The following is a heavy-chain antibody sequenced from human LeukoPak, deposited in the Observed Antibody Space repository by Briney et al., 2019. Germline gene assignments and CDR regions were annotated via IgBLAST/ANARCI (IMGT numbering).Heavy chain of an antibody. J-gene: IGHJ6*03. Sequence: KPSETLSLTCTVSGGSISSYYWSWIRQPAGKGLEWIGRIYTSGSTNYNPSLKSRVTMSVDTSKNQFSLKLSSVTAADTAVYYCARVQPVVPAAMVHYYMDVWGKGTTVTVSS. CDR1: GGSISSYY. D-gene: IGHD2-2*01. CDR3: ARVQPVVPAAMVHYYMDV. V-gene: IGHV4-4*07. CDR2: IYTSGST.